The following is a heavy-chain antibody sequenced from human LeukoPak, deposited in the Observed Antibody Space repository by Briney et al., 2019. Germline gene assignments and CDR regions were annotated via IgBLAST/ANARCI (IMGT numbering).Heavy chain of an antibody. CDR1: GGTFSSYA. J-gene: IGHJ4*02. CDR3: ARCVGATGGPFDY. CDR2: IIPIFGTA. Sequence: ASVKVSCKASGGTFSSYAISWVRQAPGQGLEWMGGIIPIFGTANYAQKFQGRVTITADESTSTAYMELSSLRSEDTAVYYCARCVGATGGPFDYWGQGTLVTVSS. V-gene: IGHV1-69*13. D-gene: IGHD1-26*01.